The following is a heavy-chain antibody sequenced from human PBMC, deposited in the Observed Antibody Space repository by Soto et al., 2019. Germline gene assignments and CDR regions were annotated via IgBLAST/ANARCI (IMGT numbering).Heavy chain of an antibody. V-gene: IGHV3-11*06. CDR2: ISSSSSYT. CDR3: ARALDASSSWSHLNYGRDV. CDR1: GFTFSDDY. J-gene: IGHJ6*02. Sequence: KAGGSLRLSCAASGFTFSDDYMSWIRQAPGKGLEWVSYISSSSSYTNYADSVKGRFTISRDNAKNSPYLQMNSLGAEDTAVYYCARALDASSSWSHLNYGRDVWGQGTTVTVSS. D-gene: IGHD6-13*01.